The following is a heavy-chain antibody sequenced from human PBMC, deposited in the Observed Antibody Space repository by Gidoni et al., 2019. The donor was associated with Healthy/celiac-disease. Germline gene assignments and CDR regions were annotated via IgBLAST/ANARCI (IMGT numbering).Heavy chain of an antibody. Sequence: EVQLLPSGAEVKKPGESLTISCKGSGYSFTSDWIGWVRQMPGKGLEGMGIIYPGDSETRYSPSFQGQVTISADKSISTAYLQWSSLKASDTAMYYCARPGGYSGSHDAVDIWGQGTMVTVSS. CDR3: ARPGGYSGSHDAVDI. V-gene: IGHV5-51*03. D-gene: IGHD1-26*01. CDR1: GYSFTSDW. J-gene: IGHJ3*02. CDR2: IYPGDSET.